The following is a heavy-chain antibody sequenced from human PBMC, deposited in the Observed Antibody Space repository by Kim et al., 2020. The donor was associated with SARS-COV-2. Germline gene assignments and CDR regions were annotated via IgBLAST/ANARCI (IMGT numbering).Heavy chain of an antibody. Sequence: YEQKFQGGVTITADESRSTAYMEMSSLRSEDTAVYYCARGYSYGYPFDYWGQGTLGTVSS. D-gene: IGHD5-18*01. J-gene: IGHJ4*01. V-gene: IGHV1-69*01. CDR3: ARGYSYGYPFDY.